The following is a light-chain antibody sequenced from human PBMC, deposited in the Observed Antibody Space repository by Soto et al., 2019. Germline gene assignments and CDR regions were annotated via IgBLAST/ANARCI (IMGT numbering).Light chain of an antibody. CDR1: QSVLYISNNKNY. J-gene: IGKJ1*01. CDR3: QQYYSTPRT. CDR2: WAS. Sequence: DIVMTQSPDSLAVSLGERATINCKSSQSVLYISNNKNYLAWYQQKPGQPPKLLIYWASTRESGVPARFSGSGSGTDFSLTISSLQAEDVAVYYCQQYYSTPRTFGQGTKVEIK. V-gene: IGKV4-1*01.